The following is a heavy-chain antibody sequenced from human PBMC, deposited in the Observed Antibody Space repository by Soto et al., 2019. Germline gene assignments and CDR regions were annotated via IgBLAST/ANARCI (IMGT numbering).Heavy chain of an antibody. V-gene: IGHV4-34*01. Sequence: NPSETLSLTCAVYGGSFSGYYWSWIRQPPGKGLEWIGEINHSGSTNYNPSLKSRVTISVDTSKNQFSLKLSSVTAADTAVYYCARVNGRYSSSSQSYYYYYGMDVWGQGTTVTVSS. CDR3: ARVNGRYSSSSQSYYYYYGMDV. CDR2: INHSGST. D-gene: IGHD6-6*01. CDR1: GGSFSGYY. J-gene: IGHJ6*02.